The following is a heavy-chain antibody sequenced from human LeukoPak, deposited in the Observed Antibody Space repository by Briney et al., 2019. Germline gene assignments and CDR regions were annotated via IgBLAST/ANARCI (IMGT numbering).Heavy chain of an antibody. CDR2: IYYSGST. CDR1: GGSISSYY. CDR3: ARVEQWLVGFDY. Sequence: KPSETLSLTCTVSGGSISSYYWSWIRQPPGKGLEWIGYIYYSGSTNYNPSLKSRVTISVDTSKNQFSLKLSSATAADTAVYYCARVEQWLVGFDYWGQGTLVTVSS. V-gene: IGHV4-59*01. J-gene: IGHJ4*02. D-gene: IGHD6-19*01.